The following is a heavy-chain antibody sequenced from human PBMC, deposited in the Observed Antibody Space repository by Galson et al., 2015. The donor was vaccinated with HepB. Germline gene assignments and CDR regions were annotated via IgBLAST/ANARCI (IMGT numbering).Heavy chain of an antibody. J-gene: IGHJ4*02. Sequence: SLRLSCAASGFTLSTYAMHWVRQAPGKGLEWVALISYDGGNKYYADSVKGRSTISRDNSKSTLYLQMNSLRAEDTAVYYCARPGYQYSASWHNSEHNGYDSWGQGTLVTVSS. D-gene: IGHD6-13*01. V-gene: IGHV3-30*04. CDR3: ARPGYQYSASWHNSEHNGYDS. CDR2: ISYDGGNK. CDR1: GFTLSTYA.